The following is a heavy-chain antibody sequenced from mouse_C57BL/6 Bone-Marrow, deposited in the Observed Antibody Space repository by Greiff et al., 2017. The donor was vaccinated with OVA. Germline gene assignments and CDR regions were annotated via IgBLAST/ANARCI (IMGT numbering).Heavy chain of an antibody. CDR1: GFTFSSYA. Sequence: EVNVVESGEGLVKPGGSLKLSCAASGFTFSSYAMSWVRQTPEQRLEWVAYISSGGDYIYYADTVKGRFTISRDYARNTLYLQMSSLKSEDKAMYYCTRDGYYAMDYWGQGTSVTVSS. CDR3: TRDGYYAMDY. CDR2: ISSGGDYI. D-gene: IGHD2-3*01. V-gene: IGHV5-9-1*02. J-gene: IGHJ4*01.